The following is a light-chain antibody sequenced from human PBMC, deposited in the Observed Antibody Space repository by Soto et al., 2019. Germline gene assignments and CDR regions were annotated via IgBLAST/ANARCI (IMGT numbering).Light chain of an antibody. J-gene: IGKJ1*01. Sequence: DIQMTQSPSSLSASVGDRIIITCRPSQTISSYLNWYQQKPGKAPKLLIYGASSLQSGVPSRFSGGGSGTDFTLAISSLQPEDFATYYCQQSNSTPWTFGHGTKVEIK. V-gene: IGKV1-39*01. CDR1: QTISSY. CDR3: QQSNSTPWT. CDR2: GAS.